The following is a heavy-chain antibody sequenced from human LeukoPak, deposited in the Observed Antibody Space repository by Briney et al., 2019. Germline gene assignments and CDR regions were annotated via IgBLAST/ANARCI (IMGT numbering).Heavy chain of an antibody. J-gene: IGHJ4*02. CDR3: ARARGYCSSTSCYYDY. Sequence: GGSLRHSCAASGFTFSSYWMSWVRQAPGKGLEWVATIKQDGSERYYVDSVKGRFTISRDNAKNSLYLQMNSLRAEDTALYHCARARGYCSSTSCYYDYWGQGTLVTVSS. CDR2: IKQDGSER. CDR1: GFTFSSYW. V-gene: IGHV3-7*03. D-gene: IGHD2-2*01.